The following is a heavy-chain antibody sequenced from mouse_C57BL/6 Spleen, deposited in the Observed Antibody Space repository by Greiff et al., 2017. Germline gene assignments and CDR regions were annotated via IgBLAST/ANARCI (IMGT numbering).Heavy chain of an antibody. Sequence: QVQLQQPGAELVKPGASVKLSCKASGYTFTSYWMQWVKQRPGQGLEWIGEIDPSDSYTNYNQKFKGKATLTVDTSSSTAYMQLSSLPSEDSAVYYCARGDYGSTFDVWGTGTTVTVSS. CDR1: GYTFTSYW. CDR3: ARGDYGSTFDV. D-gene: IGHD1-1*01. V-gene: IGHV1-50*01. CDR2: IDPSDSYT. J-gene: IGHJ1*03.